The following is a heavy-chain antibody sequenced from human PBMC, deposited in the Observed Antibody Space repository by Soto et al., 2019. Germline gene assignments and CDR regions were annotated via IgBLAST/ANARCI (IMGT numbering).Heavy chain of an antibody. V-gene: IGHV4-39*01. J-gene: IGHJ6*02. D-gene: IGHD2-15*01. CDR2: IYYSGDT. CDR3: ARNQPQRYCSGGTCRPAYGMDV. CDR1: GGSIRSDSFY. Sequence: SETLSLTCTVSGGSIRSDSFYWAWIRQPPGKGLEWIGIIYYSGDTYYNPSLAGRLTMSVDTSNQFSLTLRSVTAADTALYYCARNQPQRYCSGGTCRPAYGMDVWGQGTTVTVSS.